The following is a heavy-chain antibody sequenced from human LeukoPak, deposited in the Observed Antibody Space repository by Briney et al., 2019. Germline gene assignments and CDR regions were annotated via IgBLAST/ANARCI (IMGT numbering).Heavy chain of an antibody. CDR1: GFIFSTYW. D-gene: IGHD6-25*01. CDR2: INTDGSST. J-gene: IGHJ6*02. Sequence: GGSLRLSCAASGFIFSTYWMHWVRQAPGKGLVWVSRINTDGSSTAYAASVKGRFTISRDNAKNILYLQMNSLRAEDTAVYYCARERVGSDYYGLDVWGQGTTVSVPS. CDR3: ARERVGSDYYGLDV. V-gene: IGHV3-74*01.